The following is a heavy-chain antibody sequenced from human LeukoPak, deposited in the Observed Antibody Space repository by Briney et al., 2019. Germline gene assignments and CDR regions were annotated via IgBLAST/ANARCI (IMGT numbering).Heavy chain of an antibody. V-gene: IGHV3-23*01. CDR2: ISGSGGST. CDR3: AKDQGLRYFVWLYDY. CDR1: GFTVSSNY. Sequence: GGSLRLSCAASGFTVSSNYMSRVRQAPGKGLEWVSAISGSGGSTYYADSVKGRFTISRDNSKNTLYLQMNSLRAEDTAVYYCAKDQGLRYFVWLYDYWGQGTLVTGS. J-gene: IGHJ4*02. D-gene: IGHD3-9*01.